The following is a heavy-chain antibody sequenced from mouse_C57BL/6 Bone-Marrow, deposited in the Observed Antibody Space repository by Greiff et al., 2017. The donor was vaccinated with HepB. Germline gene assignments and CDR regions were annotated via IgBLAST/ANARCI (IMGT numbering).Heavy chain of an antibody. V-gene: IGHV5-17*01. CDR3: ARNNCGSSAWFAY. CDR2: ISSGSSTI. CDR1: GFTFSDYG. Sequence: EVKLVESGGGLVKPGGSLKLSCAASGFTFSDYGMHWVRQAPEKGLEWVAYISSGSSTIYYADTVKGRFTITRDNAKNTLFLQMTSLRSEDTAMYYCARNNCGSSAWFAYWGQGTLVTVSA. J-gene: IGHJ3*01. D-gene: IGHD1-1*01.